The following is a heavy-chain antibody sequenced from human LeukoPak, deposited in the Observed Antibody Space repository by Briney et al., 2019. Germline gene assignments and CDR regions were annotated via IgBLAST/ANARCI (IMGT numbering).Heavy chain of an antibody. CDR3: ARVEYSSSWENYYYYYYMDV. D-gene: IGHD6-13*01. Sequence: SETLSLTCTVSGGSISSYYWSWIRQPPGKGLEWIGYIYYSGSTNYKPSLKSRVTISVDTSKNQFSLKLSSVTAADTAVYYCARVEYSSSWENYYYYYYMDVWGKGTTVTVSS. CDR1: GGSISSYY. V-gene: IGHV4-59*01. J-gene: IGHJ6*03. CDR2: IYYSGST.